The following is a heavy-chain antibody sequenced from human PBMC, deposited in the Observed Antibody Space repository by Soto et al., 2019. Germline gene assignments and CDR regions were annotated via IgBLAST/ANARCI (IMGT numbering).Heavy chain of an antibody. V-gene: IGHV1-69*12. CDR2: IVPIFGTT. J-gene: IGHJ6*01. CDR3: ARVEEVAGIYTYHGFGV. Sequence: QVQLVQSGAEVKKPGSSVKVSCKVSGGTFSNYAIDWVRLAPGHGLDGMGGIVPIFGTTYYTQKFQGRATIIEDDSKKTAELVLSSLRSEDTAIYYCARVEEVAGIYTYHGFGVWVQGTAVNVSS. D-gene: IGHD6-19*01. CDR1: GGTFSNYA.